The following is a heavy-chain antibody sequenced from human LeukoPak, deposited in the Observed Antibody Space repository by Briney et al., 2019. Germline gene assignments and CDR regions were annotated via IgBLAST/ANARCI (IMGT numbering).Heavy chain of an antibody. CDR1: GGSISSGDYC. CDR3: GRGEGLYSFDI. CDR2: IYYSWST. Sequence: PSETLSLTCTVSGGSISSGDYCWRWICQPPGKGLEWIGYIYYSWSTYYNPSLQRRVTISVDTSKNHFSLNVSSVTSAHTAVYFCGRGEGLYSFDIWGQGTMVTVSS. D-gene: IGHD2-2*02. J-gene: IGHJ3*02. V-gene: IGHV4-30-4*01.